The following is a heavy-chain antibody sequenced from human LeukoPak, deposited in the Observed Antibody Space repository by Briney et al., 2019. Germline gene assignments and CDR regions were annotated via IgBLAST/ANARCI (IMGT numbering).Heavy chain of an antibody. CDR1: GFTFSSYA. V-gene: IGHV3-30*01. CDR3: ARAPDYYYYYYMDV. Sequence: GRSLRLSCAASGFTFSSYAMHWVRQAPGKGLEWVAVISYDGSNKYYADSVKGRFTISRDNSKNTLYLQMNSLRAEDMAVYYCARAPDYYYYYYMDVWGKGTTVTVSS. J-gene: IGHJ6*03. CDR2: ISYDGSNK.